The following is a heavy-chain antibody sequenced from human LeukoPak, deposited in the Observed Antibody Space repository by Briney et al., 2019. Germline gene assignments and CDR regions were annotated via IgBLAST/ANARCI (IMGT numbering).Heavy chain of an antibody. CDR3: AKDRAFLLDY. CDR2: IRYDGSNK. J-gene: IGHJ4*02. D-gene: IGHD3-3*02. Sequence: GGSLRLSCAASGFTFSSYGMHWVRQAPGKRLEWVAFIRYDGSNKYYADSVKGRFTISRDNSKNTLYLQMNSLRAEDTAVYYCAKDRAFLLDYWGQGTLVTVSS. V-gene: IGHV3-30*02. CDR1: GFTFSSYG.